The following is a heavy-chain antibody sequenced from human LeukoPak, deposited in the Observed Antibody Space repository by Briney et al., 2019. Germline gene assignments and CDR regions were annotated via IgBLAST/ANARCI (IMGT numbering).Heavy chain of an antibody. D-gene: IGHD1-1*01. CDR3: ARENWYLDY. CDR2: ISSHGGIT. Sequence: GGSLRLACSASGFTFNSYAMHWVRQAPGKGLEYVSGISSHGGITYYADSVKGRFTISRDNSKNTLYLQMSSLRAEDTAVYYCARENWYLDYWGQGTLVTVSS. CDR1: GFTFNSYA. J-gene: IGHJ4*02. V-gene: IGHV3-64D*06.